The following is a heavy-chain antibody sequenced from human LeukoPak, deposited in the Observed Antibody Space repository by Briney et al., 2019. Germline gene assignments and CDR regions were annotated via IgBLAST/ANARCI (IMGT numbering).Heavy chain of an antibody. CDR1: GFTFRDYP. J-gene: IGHJ1*01. D-gene: IGHD5-12*01. Sequence: PGGSLRLSCSASGFTFRDYPIHWVRQAPGEGLQYVSAISSAGGTTYYADSVRGRFIISRDNSKNTLYLQMSSLRAEDTALYYCVKVGDSGYGEYYQHWGQGTLVTVSS. CDR3: VKVGDSGYGEYYQH. V-gene: IGHV3-64D*06. CDR2: ISSAGGTT.